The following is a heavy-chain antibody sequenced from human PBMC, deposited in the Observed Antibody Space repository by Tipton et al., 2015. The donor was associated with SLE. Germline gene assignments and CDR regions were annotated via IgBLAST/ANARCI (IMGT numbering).Heavy chain of an antibody. V-gene: IGHV4-39*07. CDR1: GGSISSSSYY. CDR3: ARRHKGSSFDY. J-gene: IGHJ4*02. Sequence: TLSLTCTVSGGSISSSSYYWGWIRQPPGKGLEWIGSIYYSGSTYYNPSLKSRVTISVDTSKNQFSLKLSSVTAADTAVYYCARRHKGSSFDYWGQGTLVTVSS. CDR2: IYYSGST.